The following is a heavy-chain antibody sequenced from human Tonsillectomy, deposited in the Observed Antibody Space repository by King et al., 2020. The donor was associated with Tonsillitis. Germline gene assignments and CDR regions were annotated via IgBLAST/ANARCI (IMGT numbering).Heavy chain of an antibody. V-gene: IGHV3-30-3*01. D-gene: IGHD3-16*01. CDR1: GFTFSSYA. CDR3: AGGMGWTGDAFDV. J-gene: IGHJ3*01. CDR2: ISYDGSKK. Sequence: VQLVQSGGGVVQPGKSLRLSCAASGFTFSSYAMHWVRQAPGKGLEWVAVISYDGSKKYYADSVQGRFPISRDNSKDTLYLQMNSLRSEDTAVYRCAGGMGWTGDAFDVWGHGTVVTVSS.